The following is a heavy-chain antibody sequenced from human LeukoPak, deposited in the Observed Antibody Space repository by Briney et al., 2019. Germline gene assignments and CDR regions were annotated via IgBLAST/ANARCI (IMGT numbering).Heavy chain of an antibody. CDR3: ARQSHNYYDSSGYIDY. Sequence: PGESLKISCKGSGYSFTSYWIGWVRQMPGKGLEWMGIIYPGDSDTRYSPSFQGQVTISADKSISTAYLQWSSLRASDTAMYYCARQSHNYYDSSGYIDYWGQGTLVTVSS. CDR2: IYPGDSDT. J-gene: IGHJ4*02. CDR1: GYSFTSYW. V-gene: IGHV5-51*01. D-gene: IGHD3-22*01.